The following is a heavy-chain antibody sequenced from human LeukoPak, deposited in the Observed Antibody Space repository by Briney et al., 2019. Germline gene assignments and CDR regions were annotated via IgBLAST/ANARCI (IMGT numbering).Heavy chain of an antibody. CDR2: IIPILGIA. J-gene: IGHJ6*02. Sequence: GASVKVSCKASGGTFSSYAISWVRQAPGQGLEWMGRIIPILGIANYAQKFQGRVTITADKSTSTAYMELSSLRSEDTAVYYCARGREAYYGMDVWGQGTTVTVSS. CDR3: ARGREAYYGMDV. CDR1: GGTFSSYA. V-gene: IGHV1-69*04.